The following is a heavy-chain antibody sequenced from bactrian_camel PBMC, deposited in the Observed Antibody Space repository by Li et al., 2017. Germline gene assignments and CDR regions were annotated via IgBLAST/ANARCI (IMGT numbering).Heavy chain of an antibody. CDR1: GFSFSSYA. D-gene: IGHD3*01. Sequence: DVQLVESGGGLVQPGGSLRLSCAASGFSFSSYAMSWVRQAPGKGLEWVSTISSGGRSTYYADSVKGRFTISRDNAKNSLYLQLNSLKTEDTAMYYCVFRADVVTDPALGVNSQGTQVTVS. J-gene: IGHJ4*01. V-gene: IGHV3S31*01. CDR2: ISSGGRST.